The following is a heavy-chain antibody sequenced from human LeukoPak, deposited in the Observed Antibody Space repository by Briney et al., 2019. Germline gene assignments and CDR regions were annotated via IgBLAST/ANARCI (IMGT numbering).Heavy chain of an antibody. D-gene: IGHD4-17*01. J-gene: IGHJ3*02. CDR1: GDSFSSHY. CDR2: ISYRGST. CDR3: ARDLVTVTKGFDI. V-gene: IGHV4-59*11. Sequence: SETLSLTCTVSGDSFSSHYWTWIRQPPGKGLEWIGYISYRGSTNYNPSLKSRVTISIDTSKNQFSLKLSSVTAADTAVYYCARDLVTVTKGFDIWGQGAMVSVSS.